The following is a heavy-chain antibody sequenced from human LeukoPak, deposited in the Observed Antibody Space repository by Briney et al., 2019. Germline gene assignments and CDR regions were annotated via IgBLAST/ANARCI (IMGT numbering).Heavy chain of an antibody. V-gene: IGHV3-48*01. CDR1: GFSFSSYS. CDR2: ISGGGSSV. CDR3: ASQAGVYCYYMDV. J-gene: IGHJ6*03. Sequence: GGSLRLSCVASGFSFSSYSMNWVRQAPGKGLEWVSYISGGGSSVNYADSVKGRFTISRDNAKNSLYLQMNSLRAEDTAVYYCASQAGVYCYYMDVWGKGTTVTVSS. D-gene: IGHD3-10*01.